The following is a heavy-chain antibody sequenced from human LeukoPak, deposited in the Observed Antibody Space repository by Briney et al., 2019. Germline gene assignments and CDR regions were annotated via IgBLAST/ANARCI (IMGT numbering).Heavy chain of an antibody. V-gene: IGHV3-30*18. CDR2: VSSEGNVK. Sequence: PGGSLRLSCAGSGFTFSSYGMHWVRQAPGKGLEWVAVVSSEGNVKYYADSVKGRFTISRDNAKNTLYVQMNSLRAEDTAVYYCTKEGAGGGRYSFDYWGQGTLVTVSS. J-gene: IGHJ4*02. CDR1: GFTFSSYG. CDR3: TKEGAGGGRYSFDY. D-gene: IGHD3-16*01.